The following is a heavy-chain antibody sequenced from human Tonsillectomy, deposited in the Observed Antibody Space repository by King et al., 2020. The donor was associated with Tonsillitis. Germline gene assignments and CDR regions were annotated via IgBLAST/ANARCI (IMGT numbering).Heavy chain of an antibody. J-gene: IGHJ5*02. D-gene: IGHD2-15*01. Sequence: QLQESGPGLVKPSQTLSLTCIVSCGPISSGGHSESWIRQHPGTGLEWIGYIYYSSNTYHPSTYYNPAPSSRVTLSIDTSNNQFSLKLNSVTAADTAVYYCARYEGGVFDPWGQGTLVAVSS. CDR3: ARYEGGVFDP. V-gene: IGHV4-31*03. CDR2: IYYSSNTYHPST. CDR1: CGPISSGGHS.